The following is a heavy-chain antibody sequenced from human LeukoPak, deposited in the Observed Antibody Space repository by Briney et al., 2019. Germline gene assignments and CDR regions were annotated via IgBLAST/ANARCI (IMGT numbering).Heavy chain of an antibody. J-gene: IGHJ4*02. D-gene: IGHD2-2*01. CDR2: IYYSGST. V-gene: IGHV4-39*01. Sequence: SETLSLTCTVSGGSISSVNYHGGWIRQPPGKGLEWIGSIYYSGSTYYNPSLKSRVTISVDTSKNQFSLKLSSVTAADTAVYYCARQFFDIVVVPAATFDYWGPGTLVTVSS. CDR3: ARQFFDIVVVPAATFDY. CDR1: GGSISSVNYH.